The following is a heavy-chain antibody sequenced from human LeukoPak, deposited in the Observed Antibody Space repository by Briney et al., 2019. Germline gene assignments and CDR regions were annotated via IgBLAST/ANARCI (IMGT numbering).Heavy chain of an antibody. CDR2: ISSSGSTI. J-gene: IGHJ4*02. D-gene: IGHD3-16*02. V-gene: IGHV3-48*03. CDR3: ARESRAGYDYVWESYRYTGLDY. Sequence: QPGGSLRLSCAASGFAFRTYEMNWVRQAPGKGLEWVSYISSSGSTIYYADSVKGRFTISRDNAKNSLYLQMNSLRAEDTAVYYCARESRAGYDYVWESYRYTGLDYWGQGTLVTVSS. CDR1: GFAFRTYE.